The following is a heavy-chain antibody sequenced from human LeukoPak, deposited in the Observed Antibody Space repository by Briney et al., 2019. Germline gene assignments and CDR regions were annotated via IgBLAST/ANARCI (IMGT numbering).Heavy chain of an antibody. CDR3: ARDYSTSYYYYGMDL. J-gene: IGHJ6*02. D-gene: IGHD4-11*01. V-gene: IGHV4-59*01. CDR2: IYYTGIT. Sequence: SETLSLTCAVYGGSISSYYWSWIRQPPGKGLEWIGYIYYTGITNYNPSLKSRVTISVDTSKNQFSLKLNSVTAADTAVYYCARDYSTSYYYYGMDLWGQGTTVTVSS. CDR1: GGSISSYY.